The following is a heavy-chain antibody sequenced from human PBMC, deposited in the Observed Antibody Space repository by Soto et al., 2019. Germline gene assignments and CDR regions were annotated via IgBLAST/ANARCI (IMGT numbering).Heavy chain of an antibody. V-gene: IGHV3-30*03. CDR1: GFTFSSYG. CDR3: ALIAVADPGDY. CDR2: ISYDGSNK. D-gene: IGHD6-19*01. J-gene: IGHJ4*02. Sequence: QVQLVESGGGVVQPGRSLRLSCAASGFTFSSYGMHWVRQAPGKGLEWVAVISYDGSNKYYADSVKGRFTISRDNSKNTLYLQMNSLRAEDTAVYYCALIAVADPGDYWGQGTLVTVSS.